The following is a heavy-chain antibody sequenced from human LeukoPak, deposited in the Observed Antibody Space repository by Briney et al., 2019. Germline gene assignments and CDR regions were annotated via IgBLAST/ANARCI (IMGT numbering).Heavy chain of an antibody. CDR1: GGSISSGSYY. CDR3: ARLRSGDFWSGTYYFDY. Sequence: SETLSLTCTVSGGSISSGSYYWSWIRQPAGKGLEWIGRIYTSGSTNYNPSLKSRVTISVDTSKNQFSLKLSSVTAADTAVYYCARLRSGDFWSGTYYFDYWGQGTLVTVSS. J-gene: IGHJ4*02. CDR2: IYTSGST. V-gene: IGHV4-61*02. D-gene: IGHD3-3*01.